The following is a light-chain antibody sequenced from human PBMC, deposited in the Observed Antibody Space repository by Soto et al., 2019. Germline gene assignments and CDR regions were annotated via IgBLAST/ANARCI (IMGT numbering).Light chain of an antibody. CDR1: SSDVGGYNY. V-gene: IGLV2-14*01. J-gene: IGLJ1*01. CDR2: DVS. CDR3: SSYTRHWV. Sequence: QSVLTQPASVSGSPGQSITISCTGTSSDVGGYNYVSWYQQHPGKAPKLMIYDVSNRPSGVSNRFSGSKSGNTAYLTISGLQAEDEADYYCSSYTRHWVFGTGTKLTVL.